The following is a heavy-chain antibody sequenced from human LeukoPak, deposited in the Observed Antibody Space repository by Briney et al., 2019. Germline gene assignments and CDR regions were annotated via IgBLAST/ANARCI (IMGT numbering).Heavy chain of an antibody. V-gene: IGHV4-39*07. CDR2: IYYSGST. CDR1: GGSISSSSYY. J-gene: IGHJ4*02. Sequence: PSETLSLTCTVSGGSISSSSYYWGWIRQPPGKGLEWIGSIYYSGSTYYNLSLKSRVTISVDTSKNQFSLKLSSVTAADTAVYYCARPIGVEDVGYFDHWGQGTLVTVSS. D-gene: IGHD1-26*01. CDR3: ARPIGVEDVGYFDH.